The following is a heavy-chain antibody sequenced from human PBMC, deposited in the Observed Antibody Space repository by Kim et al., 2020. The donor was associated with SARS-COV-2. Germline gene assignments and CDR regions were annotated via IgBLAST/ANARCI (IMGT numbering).Heavy chain of an antibody. D-gene: IGHD6-25*01. CDR1: GGSVSSGSYY. CDR3: AGLPDTWDTPAAGRYFCAMDV. J-gene: IGHJ6*02. V-gene: IGHV4-61*01. Sequence: SETLSLTCSVSGGSVSSGSYYWSWIRQPPGKGLEWIGYVYYSGGTDYNPSLKSRVTISVDAAKSQFSLKLTSVTAADTAVYYCAGLPDTWDTPAAGRYFCAMDVWGQGTTVTVSS. CDR2: VYYSGGT.